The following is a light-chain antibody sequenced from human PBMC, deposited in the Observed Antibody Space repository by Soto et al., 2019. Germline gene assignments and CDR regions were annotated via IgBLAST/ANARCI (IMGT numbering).Light chain of an antibody. CDR1: QDISKY. CDR2: DTS. J-gene: IGKJ3*01. V-gene: IGKV1-33*01. Sequence: DIQMTQSPSSLSASVGDRVTITCQASQDISKYLNWYQQKPGKAPKLLIYDTSNLETGVPSRFSGSGSGTDFTFTISSLQAEDIASYYCQQYHDLPPITFGPGTKVDIK. CDR3: QQYHDLPPIT.